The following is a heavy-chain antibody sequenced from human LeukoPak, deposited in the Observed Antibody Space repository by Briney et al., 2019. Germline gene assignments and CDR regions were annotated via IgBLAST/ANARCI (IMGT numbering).Heavy chain of an antibody. CDR3: AKDKQWELLGAFDI. J-gene: IGHJ3*02. Sequence: GGSLRLSCAASGFTLSSYWMTWVRQAPGKGLEWVANIKQDGSEKYYVDSVKGRFTISRDNAKNSLYLQMNSLRAEDTALYYCAKDKQWELLGAFDIWGQGTMVTVSS. V-gene: IGHV3-7*03. CDR1: GFTLSSYW. CDR2: IKQDGSEK. D-gene: IGHD1-26*01.